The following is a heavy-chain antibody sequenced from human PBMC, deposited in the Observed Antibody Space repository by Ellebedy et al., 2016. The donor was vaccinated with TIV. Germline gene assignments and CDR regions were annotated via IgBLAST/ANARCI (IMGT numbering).Heavy chain of an antibody. CDR2: ISSTGTNT. CDR1: GFTFDKYA. J-gene: IGHJ6*02. Sequence: GESLKISCAASGFTFDKYALSWVRQAPGKGLNWVSSISSTGTNTYYADSVKGRFTISRDNFKDTLYPQMNSLRAEDTAIYYCAVDVDMAYYYDMDVWGQGTTVTVSS. V-gene: IGHV3-23*01. D-gene: IGHD5-12*01. CDR3: AVDVDMAYYYDMDV.